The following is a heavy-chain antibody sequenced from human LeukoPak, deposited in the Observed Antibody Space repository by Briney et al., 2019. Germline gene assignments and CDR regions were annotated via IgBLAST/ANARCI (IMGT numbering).Heavy chain of an antibody. V-gene: IGHV4-31*03. D-gene: IGHD6-13*01. CDR3: ATWRGVFD. CDR2: IYYSGST. CDR1: GASVSSGGYY. Sequence: SQTLSLTCTVSGASVSSGGYYWSWIRPHPGKGLEWIGYIYYSGSTYYNPSLKSRITISVDTSKNPFSLRLSSVTAAATAVYYCATWRGVFDWGQGTLVTVSS. J-gene: IGHJ4*02.